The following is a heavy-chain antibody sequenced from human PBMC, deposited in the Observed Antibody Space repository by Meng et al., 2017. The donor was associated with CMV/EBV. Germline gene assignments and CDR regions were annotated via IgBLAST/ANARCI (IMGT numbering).Heavy chain of an antibody. J-gene: IGHJ6*02. D-gene: IGHD6-6*01. CDR1: TLSRYW. CDR3: ATSSSSGGYYYYYYGMDV. V-gene: IGHV3-23*01. CDR2: ISGSGGST. Sequence: TLSRYWMHWVRQAPGKGLEWVSAISGSGGSTYYADSVKGRFTISRDNSKNTLYLQMNSLRAEDTAVYYCATSSSSGGYYYYYYGMDVWGQGTTVTVSS.